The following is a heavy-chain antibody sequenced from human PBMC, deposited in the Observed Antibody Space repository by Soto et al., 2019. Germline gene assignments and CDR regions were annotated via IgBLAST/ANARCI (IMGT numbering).Heavy chain of an antibody. J-gene: IGHJ4*02. CDR3: ARGGYSSGWEPPFFDY. D-gene: IGHD6-19*01. CDR2: INPNSGGT. Sequence: ASVKVSCKASGYTFTGYYMHWVRQAPGQGLEWMGWINPNSGGTNYAQKFQGWVTMTRDTSISTAYMELSRLRSDDTAVYYCARGGYSSGWEPPFFDYWGQGTLVTVSS. V-gene: IGHV1-2*04. CDR1: GYTFTGYY.